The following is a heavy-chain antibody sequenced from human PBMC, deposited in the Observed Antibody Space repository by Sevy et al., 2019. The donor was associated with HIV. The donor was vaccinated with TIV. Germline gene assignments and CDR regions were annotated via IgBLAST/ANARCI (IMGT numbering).Heavy chain of an antibody. CDR2: ISWNSATR. CDR1: GFTFEDSA. CDR3: AKDTSTLVAGTGYFDY. D-gene: IGHD6-19*01. V-gene: IGHV3-9*01. J-gene: IGHJ4*02. Sequence: GRSLRLSCAASGFTFEDSAMHWVRQAPGKGLEWVSGISWNSATRGYADSVKGRFTISRDNAKNSLYLQMNSLRTEDTSLYYCAKDTSTLVAGTGYFDYWGQGTQVTVSS.